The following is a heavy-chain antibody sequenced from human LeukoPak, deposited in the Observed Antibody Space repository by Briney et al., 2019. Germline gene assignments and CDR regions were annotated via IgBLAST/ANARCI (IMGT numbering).Heavy chain of an antibody. J-gene: IGHJ5*02. CDR1: GYTFTGYY. V-gene: IGHV1-2*02. CDR3: ARAHSSSSRSIFDP. Sequence: GASVKVSCKASGYTFTGYYMHWVRQAPGQGLEWMGWINPNSGGTNYAQKFQGRVTMTRDTSISTAYMELSRLRSDDTAVYYCARAHSSSSRSIFDPWGQGTLVTVSS. CDR2: INPNSGGT. D-gene: IGHD6-6*01.